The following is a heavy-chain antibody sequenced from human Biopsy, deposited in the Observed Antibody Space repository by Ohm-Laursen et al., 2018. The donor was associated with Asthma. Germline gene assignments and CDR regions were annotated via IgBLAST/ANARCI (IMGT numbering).Heavy chain of an antibody. J-gene: IGHJ4*02. CDR3: AHRRYGPSVEYYYDSSGYSPFDW. CDR2: INWNNNK. V-gene: IGHV2-5*01. D-gene: IGHD3-22*01. CDR1: RFSFTTYGVG. Sequence: TQTLTLTSTFSRFSFTTYGVGVGWIRQSPGKALEWLALINWNNNKRYSPSLKNRLTVTKDTSKNQVVLTLTNMDPVDTATYYCAHRRYGPSVEYYYDSSGYSPFDWWGQGSLVTVSS.